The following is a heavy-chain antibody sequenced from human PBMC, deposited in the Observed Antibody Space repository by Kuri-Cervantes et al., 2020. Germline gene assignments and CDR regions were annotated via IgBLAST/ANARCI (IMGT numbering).Heavy chain of an antibody. CDR2: ISYDGSNK. V-gene: IGHV3-30-3*01. Sequence: GESLKISWAASGFTFSSYAMHWVRQAPGKGLEWVAVISYDGSNKYYADSVKGRFTISRDNSKNTLYLQMNSLRAEDTAVYYCAREWFRDGYENTGIDYWGQGTLVTVSS. CDR1: GFTFSSYA. CDR3: AREWFRDGYENTGIDY. J-gene: IGHJ4*02. D-gene: IGHD5-24*01.